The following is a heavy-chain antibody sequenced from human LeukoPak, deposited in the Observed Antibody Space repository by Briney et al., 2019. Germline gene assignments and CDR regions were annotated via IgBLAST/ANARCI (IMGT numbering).Heavy chain of an antibody. D-gene: IGHD5-12*01. CDR2: INPNSGGT. Sequence: ASVKVSCKASGYTFTGYYMHWVRQAPGQGLEWMGWINPNSGGTNYAQKFQGRVTMTRDTSISTAYMELSRLRSDDTAVYYCARASDFPRIYSGYENEAFDIWGQGTMVTVSS. J-gene: IGHJ3*02. CDR3: ARASDFPRIYSGYENEAFDI. CDR1: GYTFTGYY. V-gene: IGHV1-2*02.